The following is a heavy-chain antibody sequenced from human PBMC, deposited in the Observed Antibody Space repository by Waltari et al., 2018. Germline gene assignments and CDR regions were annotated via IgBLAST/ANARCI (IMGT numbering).Heavy chain of an antibody. J-gene: IGHJ4*02. V-gene: IGHV4-61*01. CDR1: GCTVSSGRSY. CDR2: IYYRGNT. CDR3: ARDGYNSIFDY. Sequence: QVQLQESGPGLVKPSETLSLTCHVSGCTVSSGRSYWRWIRQPPVKGLAWIGYIYYRGNTNYTPSLKSRVTISLDTSKNQFSLRLSSVTASDTAVYYCARDGYNSIFDYWGQGTLVTVSS. D-gene: IGHD5-12*01.